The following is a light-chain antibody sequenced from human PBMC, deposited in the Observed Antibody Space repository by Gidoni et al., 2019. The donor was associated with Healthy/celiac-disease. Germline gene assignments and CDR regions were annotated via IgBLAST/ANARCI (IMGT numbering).Light chain of an antibody. J-gene: IGKJ2*01. V-gene: IGKV3-11*01. CDR3: QQTGT. CDR2: S. Sequence: SNRATGIPARFSGSGSGTDFTLTISSLEPEDFAVYYCQQTGTFXXXTKLEIK.